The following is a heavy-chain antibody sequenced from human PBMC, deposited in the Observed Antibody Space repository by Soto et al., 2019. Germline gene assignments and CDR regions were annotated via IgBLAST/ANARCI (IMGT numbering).Heavy chain of an antibody. D-gene: IGHD3-22*01. J-gene: IGHJ4*02. CDR1: GLALSIFW. Sequence: EVQLVESGGGLAQPGGSLRLSCAASGLALSIFWMHWVRQAPGKGLVWVSRISSDGTDTNYADSVKGRFTISRDNAKNTLYLQMTSLKAEDTAVYYCLVVITPWSFDHWGQGALVTVSS. CDR3: LVVITPWSFDH. V-gene: IGHV3-74*01. CDR2: ISSDGTDT.